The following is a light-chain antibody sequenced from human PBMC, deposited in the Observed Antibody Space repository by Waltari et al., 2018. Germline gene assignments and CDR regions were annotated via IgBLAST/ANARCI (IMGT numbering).Light chain of an antibody. V-gene: IGKV3-15*01. J-gene: IGKJ5*01. CDR2: DAS. CDR1: QSVSSN. CDR3: QQYNRWPPIT. Sequence: EIVMTQSPPTLSVSPGETATLPCRASQSVSSNVAWYQKEPGQAPRLLIYDASTRATSIPAKFRGSGSGTEFTLTISSLQSEDFAVYYCQQYNRWPPITFGHGTRLEIK.